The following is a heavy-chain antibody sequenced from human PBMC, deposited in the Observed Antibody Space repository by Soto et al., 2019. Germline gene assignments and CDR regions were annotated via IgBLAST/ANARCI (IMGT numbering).Heavy chain of an antibody. CDR3: AKRGITIFGVVTNYYSGVDV. V-gene: IGHV3-23*01. CDR2: ISGSGGFT. D-gene: IGHD3-3*01. Sequence: EAQLLESGGGLVQPGGSLRLSCDASRFTFSTLAMSWVRQAPGQGLEWVSVISGSGGFTYYADSVKGRFTISRDNSKNTLFLQMNSLRVEDTAVYYCAKRGITIFGVVTNYYSGVDVWGQGTTVTVSS. J-gene: IGHJ6*02. CDR1: RFTFSTLA.